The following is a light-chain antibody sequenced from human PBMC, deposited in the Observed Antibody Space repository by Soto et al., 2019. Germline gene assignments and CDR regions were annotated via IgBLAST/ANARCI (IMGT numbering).Light chain of an antibody. V-gene: IGLV2-23*01. CDR1: SSDVGSYNL. J-gene: IGLJ2*01. CDR2: EDI. Sequence: QSALTQPASVSGSPGQSITISCTGTSSDVGSYNLVSWYQQHPGKAPKLMIYEDIERPSGVSNLFSGSKSGNTASLTISGLQTEEEADYYCCSYAGGTSVVFGGGTKLTVL. CDR3: CSYAGGTSVV.